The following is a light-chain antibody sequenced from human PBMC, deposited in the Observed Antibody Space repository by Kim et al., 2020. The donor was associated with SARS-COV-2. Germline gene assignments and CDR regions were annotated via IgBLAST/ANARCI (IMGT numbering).Light chain of an antibody. CDR3: EQYKNWPRT. CDR1: QSVSSN. CDR2: IAS. J-gene: IGKJ1*01. V-gene: IGKV3-15*01. Sequence: VSPGERATLSCRASQSVSSNIAWYTKKPGHAPRLLIYIASTTATGTPARFSVSGCGTESTLTISSLQSEDFAVYYCEQYKNWPRTFGQGTKVDIK.